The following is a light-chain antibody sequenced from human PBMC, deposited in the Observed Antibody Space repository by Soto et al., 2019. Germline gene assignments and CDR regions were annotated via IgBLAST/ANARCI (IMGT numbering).Light chain of an antibody. CDR3: AVWDDSLNGYV. CDR1: SSDIGRNT. V-gene: IGLV1-44*01. J-gene: IGLJ1*01. CDR2: RNN. Sequence: VLTQLPSASGTPGQRVTISCSGSSSDIGRNTVNWYQQLPETAPKLLIYRNNQRPSGVPDRFSGSKSGTSASLAISGLQSEDEADYYCAVWDDSLNGYVFGTGTKVTVL.